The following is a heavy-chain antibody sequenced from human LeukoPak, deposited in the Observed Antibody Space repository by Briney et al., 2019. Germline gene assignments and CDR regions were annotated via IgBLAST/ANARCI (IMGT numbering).Heavy chain of an antibody. J-gene: IGHJ6*02. D-gene: IGHD6-19*01. V-gene: IGHV4-38-2*02. Sequence: PSETLSLTCTVSGYSISSGYYWGWLRQPPGKGLEWIGSIYHSGSTYYNPSLKSRVTISVDTSKNQFSLKLSSVTAADTAVYYCAREAVADGMDVWGQGTTVTVSS. CDR1: GYSISSGYY. CDR2: IYHSGST. CDR3: AREAVADGMDV.